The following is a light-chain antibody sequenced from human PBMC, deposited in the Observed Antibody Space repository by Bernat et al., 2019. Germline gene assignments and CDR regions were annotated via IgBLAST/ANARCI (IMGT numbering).Light chain of an antibody. V-gene: IGKV3-20*01. CDR2: AIS. CDR3: QQSGPSPEIP. Sequence: IGLTQSPGTLSLSPGETANFSWRAGQNVLSPPIAWYQHRPGQPPRLLIYAISTWAAITPAKLSCSGSGTDFNLTISSLEPDDFALYYCQQSGPSPEIPFSNETRL. J-gene: IGKJ5*01. CDR1: QNVLSPP.